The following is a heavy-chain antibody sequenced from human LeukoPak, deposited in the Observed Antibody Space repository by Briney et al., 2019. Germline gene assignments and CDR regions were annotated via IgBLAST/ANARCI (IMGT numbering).Heavy chain of an antibody. Sequence: PGGSLRLSCAASGFTFSSHSMNWVRQAPGKGLEWVSSISSSSSYIYYADSVKGRFTISRDNAKNSLYLQMNSLRAEDTAVYYCARGGSRSSSWFDPWGQGTLVTVSS. CDR3: ARGGSRSSSWFDP. D-gene: IGHD6-6*01. J-gene: IGHJ5*02. V-gene: IGHV3-21*01. CDR1: GFTFSSHS. CDR2: ISSSSSYI.